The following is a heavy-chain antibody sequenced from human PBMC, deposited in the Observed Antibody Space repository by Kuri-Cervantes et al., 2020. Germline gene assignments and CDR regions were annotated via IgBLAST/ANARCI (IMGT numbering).Heavy chain of an antibody. CDR3: ARDLGAYHHYFDY. V-gene: IGHV1-24*01. D-gene: IGHD1-26*01. CDR2: FDPEDGET. CDR1: GYTLTELS. Sequence: ASVKVSCKVSGYTLTELSMHWVRQAPGKGLEWMGGFDPEDGETIYAQKFQGRVTMTRNTSISTAYMELSSLRSEDTAVYYCARDLGAYHHYFDYWGQGTLVTVSS. J-gene: IGHJ4*02.